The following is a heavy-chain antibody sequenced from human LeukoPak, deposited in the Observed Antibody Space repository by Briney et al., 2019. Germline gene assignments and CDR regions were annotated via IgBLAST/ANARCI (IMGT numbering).Heavy chain of an antibody. CDR1: GGSISSSSYY. CDR2: IYYSGNT. V-gene: IGHV4-61*05. D-gene: IGHD5-12*01. J-gene: IGHJ4*02. CDR3: ARKYNGYGGWIDY. Sequence: SETLSLTCTVSGGSISSSSYYWGWIRQPPGKGLEWIGYIYYSGNTNYNPSLKSRVTISLDTSKNQFSLKLSSVTAADTAVYYCARKYNGYGGWIDYWAQGTLVTVSS.